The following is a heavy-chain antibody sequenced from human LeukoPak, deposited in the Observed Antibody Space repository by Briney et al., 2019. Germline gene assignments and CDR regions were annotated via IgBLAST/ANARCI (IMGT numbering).Heavy chain of an antibody. CDR3: ATSTRSRGPAFDI. Sequence: SETLSLTCTVSGGSISSYYWTWIRQPPGKELGWIGYVYYTGSTNYNPSLKSRVTISVDTSKNQFSLNLSSVTAADTAVYYCATSTRSRGPAFDIWGQGTVVTVSS. V-gene: IGHV4-59*08. CDR2: VYYTGST. D-gene: IGHD2/OR15-2a*01. CDR1: GGSISSYY. J-gene: IGHJ3*02.